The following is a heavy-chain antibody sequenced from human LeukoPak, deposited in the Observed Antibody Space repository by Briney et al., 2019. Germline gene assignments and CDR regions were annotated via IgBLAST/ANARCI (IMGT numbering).Heavy chain of an antibody. V-gene: IGHV1-18*01. CDR1: GYTFTTYG. CDR2: ISTFNGHT. J-gene: IGHJ4*02. Sequence: ASVKVSCKASGYTFTTYGISWVRQAPGHGLEWMGWISTFNGHTNYAQSRQDRVTMTTDTSTSTVYMELSSLISDDTAVYYCARVRYRLAETYIDYWGQGTLVTVSS. D-gene: IGHD3-16*01. CDR3: ARVRYRLAETYIDY.